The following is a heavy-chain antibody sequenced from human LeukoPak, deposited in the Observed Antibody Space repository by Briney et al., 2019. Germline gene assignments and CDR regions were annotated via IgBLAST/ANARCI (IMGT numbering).Heavy chain of an antibody. J-gene: IGHJ4*02. CDR1: GFTFSDYY. CDR2: ISSSSSTI. D-gene: IGHD5-12*01. Sequence: GGSLRLSCAASGFTFSDYYMSWIRQAPGKGLEWVSYISSSSSTIYYAESVKGRFTISRDNAKNSLYLRMNSLRAQDTAVYYCARRIVATIAQYYFDYWGQGTLVTVSS. CDR3: ARRIVATIAQYYFDY. V-gene: IGHV3-11*04.